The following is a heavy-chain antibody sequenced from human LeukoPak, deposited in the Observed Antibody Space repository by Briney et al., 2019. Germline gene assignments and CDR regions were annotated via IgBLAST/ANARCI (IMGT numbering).Heavy chain of an antibody. CDR1: GFTFSSYD. CDR2: IGTAGDT. CDR3: ARGPPVSYGSAQVFDY. V-gene: IGHV3-13*01. Sequence: GGSLRLSCAASGFTFSSYDMHWVRQATGKGLEWVSAIGTAGDTYYPGSVKSRFTISRENAKNSLYLQMNSLRAGDTAVYYCARGPPVSYGSAQVFDYWGQGTLVTVSS. J-gene: IGHJ4*02. D-gene: IGHD3-10*01.